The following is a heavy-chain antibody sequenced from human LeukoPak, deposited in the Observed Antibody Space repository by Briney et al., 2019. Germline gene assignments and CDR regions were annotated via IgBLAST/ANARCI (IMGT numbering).Heavy chain of an antibody. CDR3: AKDRNNYGYDH. J-gene: IGHJ5*02. CDR1: GGSFSGYY. D-gene: IGHD5-18*01. V-gene: IGHV4-34*01. CDR2: INHSGST. Sequence: SETLSLTCAVYGGSFSGYYWSWIRQPPGKGLEWIGEINHSGSTNYNPSLKSRVTISVDTSKNQFSLKLSSVTAADTAMYYCAKDRNNYGYDHWGQGTLVTVSS.